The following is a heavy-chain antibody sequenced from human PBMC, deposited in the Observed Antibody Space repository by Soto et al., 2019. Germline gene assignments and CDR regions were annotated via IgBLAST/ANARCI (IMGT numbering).Heavy chain of an antibody. CDR2: ISGSGDNT. Sequence: EVQLLESGGGLVQPEGSLRLSCAASGFTFSRYAVSWVRQAPGKGLEWVSAISGSGDNTYYADSVKGRFTISRDNSKNTLSLQMDSLRAEDTAVYYCARDQRSYYDSSGYYYYFDYWGQGTLVTVSS. CDR3: ARDQRSYYDSSGYYYYFDY. V-gene: IGHV3-23*01. D-gene: IGHD3-22*01. J-gene: IGHJ4*02. CDR1: GFTFSRYA.